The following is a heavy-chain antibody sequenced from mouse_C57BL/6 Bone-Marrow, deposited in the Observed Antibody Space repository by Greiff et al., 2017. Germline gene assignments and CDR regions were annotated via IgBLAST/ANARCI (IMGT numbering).Heavy chain of an antibody. CDR2: IYPRSGNT. CDR3: ARDYYGRGTYAMDY. D-gene: IGHD1-1*01. Sequence: QVQLQQSGAELARPGASVKLSCKASGYTFTSYGISWVKQRTGQGLEWIGEIYPRSGNTNYNEKFKGKATLTADKSSSTAYMEIRSLTSEDSAVYFCARDYYGRGTYAMDYWGQGTSVTVSS. CDR1: GYTFTSYG. J-gene: IGHJ4*01. V-gene: IGHV1-81*01.